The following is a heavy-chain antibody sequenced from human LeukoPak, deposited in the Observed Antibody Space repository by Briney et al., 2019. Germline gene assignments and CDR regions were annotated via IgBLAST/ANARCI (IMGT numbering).Heavy chain of an antibody. Sequence: SQTLSLTCTVSGGSISSGSYYWSWIRQPAGKGLEWIGRIYTSGSTNYNPSLKSRVTISVDTSKNQFSLKLSSVTAADTAVYYCARENGDYEVYYFDYWGQGTLVTVSS. J-gene: IGHJ4*02. CDR1: GGSISSGSYY. D-gene: IGHD4-17*01. CDR3: ARENGDYEVYYFDY. V-gene: IGHV4-61*02. CDR2: IYTSGST.